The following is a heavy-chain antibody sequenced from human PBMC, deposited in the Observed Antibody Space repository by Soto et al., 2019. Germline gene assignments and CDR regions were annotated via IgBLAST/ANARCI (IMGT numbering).Heavy chain of an antibody. Sequence: QVQLVQSGAEVKKPGASVKVSCKASGYTFTSYGISWVRQAPGQGLEWMGWISAYNGNTNYAQKLQGRVNMTTDTSTSTAYMELRSLRSDDTAVYYCARAPPIYCSSTSCYSPDYYYYYMDVWGKGTTVTVSS. CDR2: ISAYNGNT. CDR1: GYTFTSYG. D-gene: IGHD2-2*01. CDR3: ARAPPIYCSSTSCYSPDYYYYYMDV. J-gene: IGHJ6*03. V-gene: IGHV1-18*01.